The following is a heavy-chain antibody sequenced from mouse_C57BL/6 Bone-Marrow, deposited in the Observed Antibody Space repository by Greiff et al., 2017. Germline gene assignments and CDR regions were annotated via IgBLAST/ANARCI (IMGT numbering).Heavy chain of an antibody. CDR2: ISSGGSYT. CDR3: AIYPYYFDY. Sequence: EVQRVESGGDLVKPGGSLKLSCAASGFTFSSYGMSWVRQTPDKRLEWVATISSGGSYTYYPDSVKGRFTISRDNAKNTVYLQMSSLKSEDTAMYYCAIYPYYFDYWGQGTTLTVSS. CDR1: GFTFSSYG. V-gene: IGHV5-6*01. J-gene: IGHJ2*01.